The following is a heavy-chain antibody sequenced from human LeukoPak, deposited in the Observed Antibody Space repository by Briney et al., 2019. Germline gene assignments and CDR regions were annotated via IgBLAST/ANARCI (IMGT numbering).Heavy chain of an antibody. CDR1: GFTFSSYS. CDR3: ARATSSSWYYYYYMDV. CDR2: ISSSSSYI. D-gene: IGHD6-13*01. Sequence: GGSLRLSCAASGFTFSSYSMNWVRQAPGKGLEWVSSISSSSSYIYYADSVKGRFTISRDNAKNSLYLQMNSLRAEDTAVYYCARATSSSWYYYYYMDVWGKGTTVTVSS. J-gene: IGHJ6*03. V-gene: IGHV3-21*01.